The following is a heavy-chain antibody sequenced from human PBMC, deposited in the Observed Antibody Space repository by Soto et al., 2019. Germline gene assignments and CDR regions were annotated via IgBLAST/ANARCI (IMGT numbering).Heavy chain of an antibody. Sequence: GGSLRLYCAVSGFTFGDYAMSWVRQAPGKGLECVGFIRGKGYGMTTEYAASVKGRFTISRDDSKGIAYLQMNSLKTADTAVYYCVRAGGSDWGYYFDHWGQGILVTVSS. CDR1: GFTFGDYA. J-gene: IGHJ4*02. V-gene: IGHV3-49*04. CDR3: VRAGGSDWGYYFDH. CDR2: IRGKGYGMTT. D-gene: IGHD6-19*01.